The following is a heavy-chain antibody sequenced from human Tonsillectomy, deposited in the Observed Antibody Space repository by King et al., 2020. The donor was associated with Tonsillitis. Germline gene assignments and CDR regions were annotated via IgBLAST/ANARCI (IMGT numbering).Heavy chain of an antibody. Sequence: QLVQSGAEVKKPGESLTISCQGSGYIFTSYWIYWVRQMPGKGLEWMGRIDPSDSSINYSPSFQGHVTLSADKSISTAYLQWRSLKASDTAMYYCARLPSSGSHLPYWGLGTLVTVSS. J-gene: IGHJ4*01. CDR2: IDPSDSSI. V-gene: IGHV5-10-1*03. CDR1: GYIFTSYW. D-gene: IGHD1-26*01. CDR3: ARLPSSGSHLPY.